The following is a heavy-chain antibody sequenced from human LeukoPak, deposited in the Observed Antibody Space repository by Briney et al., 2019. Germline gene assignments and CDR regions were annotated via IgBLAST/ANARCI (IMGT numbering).Heavy chain of an antibody. CDR2: INSDGSST. D-gene: IGHD6-13*01. Sequence: PGGSLRLSCAASGFTFSSYWMHWVRQAPGKGLVWVSRINSDGSSTNYADSVKGRFTISRDNAKNTLYLQMNSLRAGDTAVYYCARDWYSSSLLYWGQGTLITVSS. J-gene: IGHJ4*02. V-gene: IGHV3-74*01. CDR3: ARDWYSSSLLY. CDR1: GFTFSSYW.